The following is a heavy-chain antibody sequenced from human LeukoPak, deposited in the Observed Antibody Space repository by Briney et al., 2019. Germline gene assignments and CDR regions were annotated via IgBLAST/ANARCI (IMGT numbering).Heavy chain of an antibody. CDR2: ISAYNGNT. CDR1: GYTFTSYG. V-gene: IGHV1-18*01. CDR3: ATSKWNWFDP. D-gene: IGHD1-1*01. J-gene: IGHJ5*02. Sequence: ASVKVSCKASGYTFTSYGISWVRQAPGQGLEWMGWISAYNGNTNYAQKFQGRVTMTEDTSTDTAYMELSSLRSEDTAVYYCATSKWNWFDPWGQGTLVTVSS.